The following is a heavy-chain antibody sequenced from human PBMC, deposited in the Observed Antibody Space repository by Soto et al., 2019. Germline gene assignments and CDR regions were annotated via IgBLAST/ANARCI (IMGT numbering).Heavy chain of an antibody. CDR2: INPSGGST. J-gene: IGHJ4*02. V-gene: IGHV1-46*01. CDR1: GYTFTSYY. CDR3: ARDIQLEGVTKS. Sequence: ASVKVSCKASGYTFTSYYIHWVRQAPRQRLEWKGIINPSGGSTSYAQKFQGRVTMTRDTSTSTVYMELSSLRSEDTDEYYRARDIQLEGVTKSRGQGNVLTISS. D-gene: IGHD3-10*01.